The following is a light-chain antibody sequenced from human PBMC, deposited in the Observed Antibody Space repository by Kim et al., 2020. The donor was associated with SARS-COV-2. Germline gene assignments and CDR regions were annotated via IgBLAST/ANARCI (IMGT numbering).Light chain of an antibody. Sequence: SYELTQPPPVSVAPGKTARITCGGDNIGSKSVHWYQQKPGQAPVLVISYDSDRPSGIPERFSGSNSGNTATLTISRVEAGDEADYYCQVWDSSSGHRVFGGGTKLTVL. CDR1: NIGSKS. V-gene: IGLV3-21*04. CDR2: YDS. CDR3: QVWDSSSGHRV. J-gene: IGLJ3*02.